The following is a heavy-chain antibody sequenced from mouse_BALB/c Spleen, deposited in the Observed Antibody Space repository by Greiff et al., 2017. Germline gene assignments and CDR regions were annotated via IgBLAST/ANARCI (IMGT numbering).Heavy chain of an antibody. CDR1: GYAFTNYW. J-gene: IGHJ4*01. CDR2: IYPGSGNT. CDR3: ATHYDLYAMDY. Sequence: QVQLQQSGAELVRPGTSVKISCKASGYAFTNYWLGWVKQRPGHGLEWIGDIYPGSGNTYYNEKFKGKATLTADKSSSTAYMQLSSLTSEDSAVYFCATHYDLYAMDYWGQGTSVTVSS. V-gene: IGHV1-63*01. D-gene: IGHD2-4*01.